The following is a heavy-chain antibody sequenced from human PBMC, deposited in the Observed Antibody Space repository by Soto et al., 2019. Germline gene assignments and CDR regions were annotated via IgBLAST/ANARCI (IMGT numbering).Heavy chain of an antibody. CDR3: ARSYYYDSSGYAEYFQH. CDR2: IWYDGSNK. D-gene: IGHD3-22*01. Sequence: QVQLVESGGGVVQPGRSLRLSCAASGFTFSSYGMHWVRQAPGKGLEWVAVIWYDGSNKYYADSVKGRFTISRDNSKNTLYLQMNSLSAEDTAVYYCARSYYYDSSGYAEYFQHWGQGTLVTVSS. J-gene: IGHJ1*01. CDR1: GFTFSSYG. V-gene: IGHV3-33*01.